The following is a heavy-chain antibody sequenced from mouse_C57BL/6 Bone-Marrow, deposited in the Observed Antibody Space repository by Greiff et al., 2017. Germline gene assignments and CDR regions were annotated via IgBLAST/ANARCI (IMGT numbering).Heavy chain of an antibody. J-gene: IGHJ3*01. CDR2: IRSKSNNYAT. CDR1: GFSFNTYA. Sequence: EVHLVESGGGLVQPKGSLKLSCAASGFSFNTYAMNWVRQAPGKGLEWVARIRSKSNNYATYYADSVKDRFTISRDDSESMLYLQMNNLKTEDTAMYYCVRDYYGSSYWFAYWGQGTLVTVSA. CDR3: VRDYYGSSYWFAY. D-gene: IGHD1-1*01. V-gene: IGHV10-1*01.